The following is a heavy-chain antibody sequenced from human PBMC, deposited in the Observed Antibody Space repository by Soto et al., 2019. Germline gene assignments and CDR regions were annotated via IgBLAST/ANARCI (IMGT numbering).Heavy chain of an antibody. CDR2: ISGSGGST. J-gene: IGHJ4*02. Sequence: PGGSLRLSCAASGFTFSSYAMSWVRQAPGKGLEWVSAISGSGGSTYYADSVKGRFTISRDNSKNTLYLQMSSLRAEDTAVYYCAKDQGTYYYASSGYYWGQGTLVTVSS. V-gene: IGHV3-23*01. D-gene: IGHD3-22*01. CDR3: AKDQGTYYYASSGYY. CDR1: GFTFSSYA.